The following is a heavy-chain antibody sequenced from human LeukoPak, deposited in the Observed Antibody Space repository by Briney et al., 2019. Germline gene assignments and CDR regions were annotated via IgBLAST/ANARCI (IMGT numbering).Heavy chain of an antibody. V-gene: IGHV4-30-2*01. CDR1: GGSISSGGYY. CDR3: ARVGHSSSFDY. J-gene: IGHJ4*02. CDR2: IYHSGST. D-gene: IGHD6-6*01. Sequence: SQTLSLTCTVSGGSISSGGYYWSWIRQPPGKGLEWIGYIYHSGSTYYNPSLKSRVTISVDRSKNQFSLKLSSVTAADTAVYYCARVGHSSSFDYWGQGTLVTVSS.